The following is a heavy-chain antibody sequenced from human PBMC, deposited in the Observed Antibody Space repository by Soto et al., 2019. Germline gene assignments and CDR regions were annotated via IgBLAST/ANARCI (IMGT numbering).Heavy chain of an antibody. V-gene: IGHV1-46*01. Sequence: QVQLVQAGAEVKKPGASVEVSCKASGYTFTTYYIHWVGHAPGQGLDWMRVINPGGVSTKYAQKFQDKVTMTMDTSTSTVYMDLSRLRSEATAVYFWARGGNGANVGYRYIDLWGRGALVTVSP. CDR3: ARGGNGANVGYRYIDL. CDR2: INPGGVST. J-gene: IGHJ2*01. D-gene: IGHD4-17*01. CDR1: GYTFTTYY.